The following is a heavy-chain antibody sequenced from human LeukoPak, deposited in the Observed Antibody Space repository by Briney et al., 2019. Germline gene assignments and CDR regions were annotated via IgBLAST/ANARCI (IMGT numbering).Heavy chain of an antibody. D-gene: IGHD3-3*01. J-gene: IGHJ6*03. CDR3: AKTSLSDPSGHYYYMDV. V-gene: IGHV3-30*01. CDR1: GFTFSSYA. Sequence: GRSLRLSCAASGFTFSSYALHWVRQSPSKGLEWVAFIRFDGTSEFYADSVKARFTISRDNSQNTVSLQLNNLRIEDTALYYCAKTSLSDPSGHYYYMDVWGKGTTVTVSS. CDR2: IRFDGTSE.